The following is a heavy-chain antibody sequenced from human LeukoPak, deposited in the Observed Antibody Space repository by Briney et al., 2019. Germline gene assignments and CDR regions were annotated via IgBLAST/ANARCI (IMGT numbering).Heavy chain of an antibody. CDR3: VKATTGTAKGWFDP. CDR1: GFIFSSSA. J-gene: IGHJ5*02. Sequence: GGSLRLSCSASGFIFSSSAMHWVRQAPGKGLEYVSAISDSGGSTYYADSVKGRFTISRDNSKNTLHLQMSSLRAEDTAVYYCVKATTGTAKGWFDPWGQGTLVTVSS. V-gene: IGHV3-64D*06. CDR2: ISDSGGST. D-gene: IGHD1-1*01.